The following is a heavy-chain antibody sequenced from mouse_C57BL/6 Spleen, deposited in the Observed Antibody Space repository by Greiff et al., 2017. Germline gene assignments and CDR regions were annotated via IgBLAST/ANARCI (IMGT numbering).Heavy chain of an antibody. Sequence: EVKLMESGGGLVKPGGSLKLSCAASGFTFSDYGMHWVRQAPEKGLEWVAYISSGSSTIYYADTVKGRFTISRDNAKNTLFLQMTSLRSEDTAMYYCAREGTPYYLDYWGQGTTLTVSS. CDR3: AREGTPYYLDY. V-gene: IGHV5-17*01. D-gene: IGHD3-3*01. J-gene: IGHJ2*01. CDR2: ISSGSSTI. CDR1: GFTFSDYG.